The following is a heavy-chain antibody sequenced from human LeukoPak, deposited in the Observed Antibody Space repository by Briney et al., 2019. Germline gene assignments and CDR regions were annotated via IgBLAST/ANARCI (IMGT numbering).Heavy chain of an antibody. CDR2: IYTSGST. V-gene: IGHV4-4*07. CDR3: AGYSSGSFYFDY. D-gene: IGHD6-19*01. Sequence: SETLSLTCTVSGGSISSYYWSWIRQPAGKGLEWIGRIYTSGSTNYNPSLKSRVTISIDTSKNQFSLKLSSVTAADTAVYFCAGYSSGSFYFDYWGQGTLVTVSS. J-gene: IGHJ4*02. CDR1: GGSISSYY.